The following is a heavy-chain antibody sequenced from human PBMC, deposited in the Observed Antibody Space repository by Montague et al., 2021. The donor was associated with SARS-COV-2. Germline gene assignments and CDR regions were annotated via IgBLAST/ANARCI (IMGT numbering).Heavy chain of an antibody. V-gene: IGHV4-39*01. CDR2: IYYSGST. J-gene: IGHJ6*02. CDR3: ASLNIVARTDYYYGTDV. Sequence: SVTLSLTCTVSGDSISTSQYYWGWIRQPPGKGLEWIGTIYYSGSTYYNPSLKSRVTISEDTSKNQFSLRLSSVTAADTAVYYCASLNIVARTDYYYGTDVWGRGTTVTVSS. D-gene: IGHD5-12*01. CDR1: GDSISTSQYY.